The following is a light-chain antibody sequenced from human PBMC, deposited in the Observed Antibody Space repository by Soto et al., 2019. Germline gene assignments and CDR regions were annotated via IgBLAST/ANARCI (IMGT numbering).Light chain of an antibody. J-gene: IGLJ1*01. CDR1: SSNIGNFY. CDR2: DSN. CDR3: SSYTNINKRACV. V-gene: IGLV1-51*01. Sequence: QSVLTQPPSVSAAPGQKVTISCSGSSSNIGNFYVSWYQHLPGTAPKLLIYDSNKRPSGIPDRFSGSKSGTSATLGITGLQTGDEADYYCSSYTNINKRACVFGTGTKVTV.